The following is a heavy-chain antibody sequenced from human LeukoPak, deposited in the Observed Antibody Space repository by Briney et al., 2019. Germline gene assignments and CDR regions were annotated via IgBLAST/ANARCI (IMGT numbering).Heavy chain of an antibody. D-gene: IGHD2-2*01. V-gene: IGHV3-48*04. CDR3: ARDSAHLVVVPAAITPGLDNWFDP. Sequence: PGGSLRLSCAASGFTFSSYAMNWVRQAPGKGLEWVSFISGSGSNTNYADSAKGRFTISRDNAKNSLYLQMNSLRAEDTAMYYCARDSAHLVVVPAAITPGLDNWFDPWGQGTLVTVSS. CDR2: ISGSGSNT. J-gene: IGHJ5*02. CDR1: GFTFSSYA.